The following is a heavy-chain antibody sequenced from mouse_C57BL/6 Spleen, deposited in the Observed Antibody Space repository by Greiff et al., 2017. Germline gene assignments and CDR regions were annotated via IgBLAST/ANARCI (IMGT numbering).Heavy chain of an antibody. J-gene: IGHJ3*01. D-gene: IGHD2-4*01. Sequence: VQLQESGPELVKPGASVKISCKASGYAFSSSWMNWVKQSPGKGLEWIGRIYPGDGDTNYNGKFKGKATLTADTSSSTAYMQLSSLTSEDSAVYCCAREGTYDYDRGFAYWGQGTLVTVSA. CDR3: AREGTYDYDRGFAY. V-gene: IGHV1-82*01. CDR2: IYPGDGDT. CDR1: GYAFSSSW.